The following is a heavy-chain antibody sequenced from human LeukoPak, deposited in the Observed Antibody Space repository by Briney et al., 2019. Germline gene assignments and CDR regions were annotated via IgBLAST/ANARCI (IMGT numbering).Heavy chain of an antibody. CDR1: GGSISNYY. Sequence: SETLSLTCTVSGGSISNYYWSWIRQPPGKGLGWMGYIYYSGSTNYNPSLKSRVTISVDTSKNQFSLKLSSVTAADTAVYYCAGIHGYSYGPLLDYWGQGTLVTVSS. V-gene: IGHV4-59*01. D-gene: IGHD5-18*01. J-gene: IGHJ4*02. CDR3: AGIHGYSYGPLLDY. CDR2: IYYSGST.